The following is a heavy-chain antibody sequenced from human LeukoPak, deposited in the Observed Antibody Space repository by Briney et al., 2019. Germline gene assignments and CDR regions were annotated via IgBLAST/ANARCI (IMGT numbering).Heavy chain of an antibody. CDR3: ARGRQEISMILVVMTGVSYYLDV. D-gene: IGHD3-22*01. J-gene: IGHJ6*03. Sequence: SETLSLTCAVYGRSFSGYYWTWIRQSPGKGLEWIGEINPSGSTYYNPSLKSRLTISRDTSKNQFSLRLSSVTAADTAAYYCARGRQEISMILVVMTGVSYYLDVWGKGTTVTVS. CDR1: GRSFSGYY. CDR2: INPSGST. V-gene: IGHV4-34*01.